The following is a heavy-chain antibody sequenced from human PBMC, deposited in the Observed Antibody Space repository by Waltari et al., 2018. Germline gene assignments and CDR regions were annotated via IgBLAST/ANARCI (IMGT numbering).Heavy chain of an antibody. Sequence: QVQLQESGPGLVEPSETLSLTCLISGGSIGFYYWTWIRQSPGKGPEWVGYINYSGATNYNPSLRSRVTMSVDTSRDQFSLSLSSVTAADTAVYYCARLTTSNAYFSMDVWGQGTTVTVSS. CDR1: GGSIGFYY. CDR2: INYSGAT. CDR3: ARLTTSNAYFSMDV. V-gene: IGHV4-59*01. J-gene: IGHJ6*03. D-gene: IGHD4-4*01.